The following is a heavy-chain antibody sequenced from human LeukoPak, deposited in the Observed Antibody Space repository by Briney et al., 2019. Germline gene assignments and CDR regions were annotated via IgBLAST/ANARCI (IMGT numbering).Heavy chain of an antibody. CDR2: IIPLKGTS. D-gene: IGHD3-9*01. CDR3: ATYDVLTGFEY. Sequence: ASVKVSCKASVGTLSDHVISWVRQAPGHGLEWMGGIIPLKGTSKLTQKLLDRATISADESTNTVYMDVRSLRSEDTALYYCATYDVLTGFEYWGQGTLVIVSS. CDR1: VGTLSDHV. V-gene: IGHV1-69*13. J-gene: IGHJ4*02.